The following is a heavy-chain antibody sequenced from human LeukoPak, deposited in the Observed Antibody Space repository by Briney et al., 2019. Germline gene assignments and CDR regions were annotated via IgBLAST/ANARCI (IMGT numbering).Heavy chain of an antibody. CDR2: IVVGSGNT. J-gene: IGHJ6*02. V-gene: IGHV1-58*01. D-gene: IGHD3-22*01. Sequence: SVKVSCKASGFTFTSSAGQWVRQARGQGLDWIGWIVVGSGNTNYAQKFRERVTINSDMSTSTAYMELSSLRSEDTAVYYCARHIDSSVVFGMDVWGQGTTVTVSS. CDR1: GFTFTSSA. CDR3: ARHIDSSVVFGMDV.